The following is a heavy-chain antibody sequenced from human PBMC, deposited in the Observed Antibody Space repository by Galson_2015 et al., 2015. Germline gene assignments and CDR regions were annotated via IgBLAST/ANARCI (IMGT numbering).Heavy chain of an antibody. V-gene: IGHV4-30-2*01. J-gene: IGHJ4*02. CDR3: ARASIAAAGTFDY. Sequence: TLSLTCAVSGGSISSGGYSWSWIRQPPGKGLEWIGYIYHSGSTYYNPSLKSRVTISVDRSKNQFSLKLSSVTAADTAVYYCARASIAAAGTFDYWGQGTLVTVSS. CDR2: IYHSGST. CDR1: GGSISSGGYS. D-gene: IGHD6-13*01.